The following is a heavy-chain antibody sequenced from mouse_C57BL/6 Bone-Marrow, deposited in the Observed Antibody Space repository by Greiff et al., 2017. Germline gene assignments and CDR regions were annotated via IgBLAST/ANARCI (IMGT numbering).Heavy chain of an antibody. D-gene: IGHD1-1*01. J-gene: IGHJ1*03. CDR2: ISGGGGNT. Sequence: EVQRVESGGGLVKPGGSLKLSCAASGFTFSSYTMSWVRQTPEKRLQWVAAISGGGGNTSSPDSVKGRFTIPRDNDKDILYLQMGSLRSEETALYYSSRQVTTVLATKYFDVGGTGTTVTVAS. V-gene: IGHV5-9*01. CDR1: GFTFSSYT. CDR3: SRQVTTVLATKYFDV.